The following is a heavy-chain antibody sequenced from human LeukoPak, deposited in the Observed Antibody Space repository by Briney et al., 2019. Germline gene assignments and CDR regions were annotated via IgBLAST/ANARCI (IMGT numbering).Heavy chain of an antibody. CDR3: ARDLGYDYVWGSYALDY. D-gene: IGHD3-16*01. CDR2: VSHDGIGT. CDR1: GFTFSVSP. Sequence: GGSLRLSCAASGFTFSVSPMHWVRQAPGKGLEWVAGVSHDGIGTYYADSVKGRFTISRDNAKNSLYLQMNSLRAEDTAVYYCARDLGYDYVWGSYALDYWGQGTLVTVSS. J-gene: IGHJ4*02. V-gene: IGHV3-30*04.